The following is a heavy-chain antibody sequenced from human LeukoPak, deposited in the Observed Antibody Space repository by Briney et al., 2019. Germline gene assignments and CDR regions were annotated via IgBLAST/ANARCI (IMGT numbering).Heavy chain of an antibody. D-gene: IGHD3-10*01. CDR2: ISGSGGST. V-gene: IGHV3-23*01. J-gene: IGHJ3*02. Sequence: PGGSLSLSCAASGFTFSSYAMSWVRQAPGQGLEWVSAISGSGGSTYYADCVKGRFTISRDNSKNTLYLQMNSLRAEDTAVYYCAKEPLFGGAFDIWGQGTMVTVSS. CDR1: GFTFSSYA. CDR3: AKEPLFGGAFDI.